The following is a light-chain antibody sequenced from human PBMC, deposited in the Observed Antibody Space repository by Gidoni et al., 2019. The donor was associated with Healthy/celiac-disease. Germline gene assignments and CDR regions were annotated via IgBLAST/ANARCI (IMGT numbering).Light chain of an antibody. V-gene: IGKV1-33*01. Sequence: DIQMTQSPSSLSASVGDRVTITCQASQDISNYLNWYQQKPGKAPKLLIYDASNLETGVPSRFSGSGSGTDFTFTISSLQPEDIATYYCQQYDNLPWTFXQXTKLEIK. CDR3: QQYDNLPWT. CDR1: QDISNY. CDR2: DAS. J-gene: IGKJ2*02.